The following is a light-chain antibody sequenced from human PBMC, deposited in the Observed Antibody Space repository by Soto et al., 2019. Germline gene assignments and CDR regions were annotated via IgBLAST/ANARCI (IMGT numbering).Light chain of an antibody. Sequence: DIQMTQSPSSLSASVVDSVIINFLASQGIGNYLAWYQPKPGKVPKLLIYGASTLQSRVPSRFSGGGSGTEFTLTISGLQIEDLATYYCQVYNNGPPGFGQGTRLEIK. CDR1: QGIGNY. CDR3: QVYNNGPPG. V-gene: IGKV1-27*01. J-gene: IGKJ5*01. CDR2: GAS.